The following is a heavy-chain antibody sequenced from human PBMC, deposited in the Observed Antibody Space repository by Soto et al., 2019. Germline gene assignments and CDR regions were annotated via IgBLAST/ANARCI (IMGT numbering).Heavy chain of an antibody. CDR1: GGSVSSGSYY. J-gene: IGHJ5*02. CDR2: IYYSGST. D-gene: IGHD3-3*01. CDR3: AKGHYDFWSGYLNWFDP. V-gene: IGHV4-61*01. Sequence: SETLSLTCTVSGGSVSSGSYYWSWIRQPPGKGLEWIGYIYYSGSTNYNPSLKSRVTISVDTSKNQFSLKLSSVTAADTAVYYCAKGHYDFWSGYLNWFDPWGQGTLVTVSS.